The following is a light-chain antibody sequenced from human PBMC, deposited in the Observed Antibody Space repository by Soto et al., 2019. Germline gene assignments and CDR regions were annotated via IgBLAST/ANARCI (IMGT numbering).Light chain of an antibody. J-gene: IGKJ1*01. CDR1: QSISSW. V-gene: IGKV1-5*03. CDR2: KES. CDR3: QQYGSYSPWT. Sequence: DIQMTQSPSTLSASVGDRVTITCRASQSISSWLAWYQQKPGRAPKLLIYKESSLETGVPSRFSGSGSGTKFTLIISSLQPDDFASYYCQQYGSYSPWTFGQGTKVEIK.